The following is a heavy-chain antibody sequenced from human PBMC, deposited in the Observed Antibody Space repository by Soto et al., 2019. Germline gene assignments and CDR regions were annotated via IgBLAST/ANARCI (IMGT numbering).Heavy chain of an antibody. V-gene: IGHV3-74*01. J-gene: IGHJ4*02. CDR3: ARERSGSGSYYNAGGFDY. CDR1: GFTFSSYW. D-gene: IGHD3-10*01. CDR2: INSDGSST. Sequence: HPGGSLRLSCAASGFTFSSYWMRWVRQAPGKGLVWVSRINSDGSSTSYADSVKGRFTISRDNAKNTLYLQMNSLRAEDTAVYYCARERSGSGSYYNAGGFDYWGQGTLVTVSS.